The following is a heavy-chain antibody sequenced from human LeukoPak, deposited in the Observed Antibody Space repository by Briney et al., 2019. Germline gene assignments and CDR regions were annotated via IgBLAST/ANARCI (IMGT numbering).Heavy chain of an antibody. CDR2: IYPGDSDT. V-gene: IGHV5-51*01. CDR3: ARQGAGVNFDF. Sequence: GESLKISCKGSGYSFTSFWIGWVRQMPGKGLEWMGIIYPGDSDTRHSPSFQGQVTISADRSISTAYLQWSSLKASDSAMYYCARQGAGVNFDFWGQGTLVTVSS. CDR1: GYSFTSFW. J-gene: IGHJ4*02. D-gene: IGHD2-8*01.